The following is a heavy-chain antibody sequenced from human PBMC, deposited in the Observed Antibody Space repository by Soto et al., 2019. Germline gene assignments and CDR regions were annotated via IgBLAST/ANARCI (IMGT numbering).Heavy chain of an antibody. CDR2: IYSGGST. D-gene: IGHD3-22*01. CDR3: ARNYDSTAGGAFDI. Sequence: EVQLVESGGGLIQPGGSLRLSCAASGFTVSSNYMSWVRQAPGKGLEWVSVIYSGGSTYYADSVKGRFTISRDNSKNTLYLQMNSLGAEDTAVYYCARNYDSTAGGAFDIWGQGKMVTVSS. V-gene: IGHV3-53*01. CDR1: GFTVSSNY. J-gene: IGHJ3*02.